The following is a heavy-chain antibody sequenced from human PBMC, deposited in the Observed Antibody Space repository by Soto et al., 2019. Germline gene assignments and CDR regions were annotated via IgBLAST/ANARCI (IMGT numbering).Heavy chain of an antibody. CDR3: TRSLMEGDY. D-gene: IGHD3-10*01. CDR2: INPNGGST. Sequence: QVQLVQSGAEVKKPGASVKVSCKASGYTFTSSYIHWVRQTPGQGLEWMAIINPNGGSTNYAQKFQGRLTVTRDTSTSTVYMELSSLTSEDTAVYYSTRSLMEGDYWGQGTLVTVSA. CDR1: GYTFTSSY. V-gene: IGHV1-46*03. J-gene: IGHJ4*02.